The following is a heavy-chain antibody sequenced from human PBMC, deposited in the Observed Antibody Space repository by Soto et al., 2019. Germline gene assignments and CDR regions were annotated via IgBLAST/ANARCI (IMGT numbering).Heavy chain of an antibody. J-gene: IGHJ3*02. V-gene: IGHV3-48*02. D-gene: IGHD3-22*01. Sequence: GGSLRLSCAASGFTFSSYSMNWVRQAPGKGLEWVSYISSSSSTIYYADSVKGRFTISRDNAKNSLYLQMNSLRDEDTAVYYCARDVYYDSSGYPEVPDAFDIWGQGTMVTVSS. CDR2: ISSSSSTI. CDR3: ARDVYYDSSGYPEVPDAFDI. CDR1: GFTFSSYS.